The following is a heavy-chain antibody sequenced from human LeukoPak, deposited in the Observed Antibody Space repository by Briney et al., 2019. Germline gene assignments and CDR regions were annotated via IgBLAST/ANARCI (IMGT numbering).Heavy chain of an antibody. D-gene: IGHD4-23*01. V-gene: IGHV1-18*01. CDR2: ISAYNGNT. CDR3: ARDLPPYGGNSGGEYFQH. J-gene: IGHJ1*01. CDR1: GYTFTSYG. Sequence: ASVKVSCKASGYTFTSYGISWVRQAPGQGLEWMGWISAYNGNTNYAQKLQGRVTMTTDTSTSTAYMELRSLRSDDTAVYYCARDLPPYGGNSGGEYFQHWGQGTLVTVSS.